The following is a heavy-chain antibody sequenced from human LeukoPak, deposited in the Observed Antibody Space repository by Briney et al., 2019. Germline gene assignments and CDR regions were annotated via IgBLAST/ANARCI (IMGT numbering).Heavy chain of an antibody. D-gene: IGHD1-7*01. CDR3: ARGHLILPDWNYPYFDY. J-gene: IGHJ4*02. CDR1: GGTFSSYA. CDR2: IIPIFGTA. Sequence: SVKVSCKASGGTFSSYAISWVRQAPGQGLEWMGGIIPIFGTANYAQKFQGRVTITADESTSTAYMELSSLRSEDTAVYYCARGHLILPDWNYPYFDYWGQGTLVTVSS. V-gene: IGHV1-69*13.